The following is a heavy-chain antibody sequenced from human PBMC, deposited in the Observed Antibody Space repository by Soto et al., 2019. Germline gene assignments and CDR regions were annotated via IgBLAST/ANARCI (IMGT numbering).Heavy chain of an antibody. J-gene: IGHJ6*02. Sequence: GGSLRLSCAASGFTFSSYGMHWVRQAPGKGLEWVAVIWYDGSNKYYADSVKGRFTISRDNSKNTLYLQMNSLRAEDTAVYYCARGLLWFGELPYYGMDVWGQGTTVTVSS. D-gene: IGHD3-10*01. CDR1: GFTFSSYG. CDR3: ARGLLWFGELPYYGMDV. V-gene: IGHV3-33*01. CDR2: IWYDGSNK.